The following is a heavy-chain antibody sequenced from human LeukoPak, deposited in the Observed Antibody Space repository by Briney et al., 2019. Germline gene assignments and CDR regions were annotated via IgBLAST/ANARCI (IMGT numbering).Heavy chain of an antibody. V-gene: IGHV3-30*18. Sequence: PGGSLRLSCAASGFTFSSYGMHWVRQAPGKGLEWVAVISYDGSNKYYADSVKGRFTISRDNSKNTLYLQMNSLRAEDTAVYYCAKGHSEVVGATTNFDYWGQGTLVTVSS. D-gene: IGHD1-26*01. CDR1: GFTFSSYG. CDR3: AKGHSEVVGATTNFDY. CDR2: ISYDGSNK. J-gene: IGHJ4*02.